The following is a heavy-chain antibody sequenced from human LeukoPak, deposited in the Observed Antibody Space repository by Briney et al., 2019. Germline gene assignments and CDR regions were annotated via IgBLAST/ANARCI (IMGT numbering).Heavy chain of an antibody. Sequence: GGSLRLSCAASECTFNLFSMTWVRQAPGKGLEGVANIQEDGSEKFYVDSVKGRFTISRDNAKNSLYLQMNSLRAEDTAVYYCARVTGGCSSTTCPWGFDHRGQGTLVTVSS. CDR1: ECTFNLFS. V-gene: IGHV3-7*01. D-gene: IGHD2-2*01. J-gene: IGHJ4*02. CDR2: IQEDGSEK. CDR3: ARVTGGCSSTTCPWGFDH.